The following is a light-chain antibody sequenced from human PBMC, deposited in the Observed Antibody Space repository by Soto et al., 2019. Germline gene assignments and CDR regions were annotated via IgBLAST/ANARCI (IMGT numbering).Light chain of an antibody. V-gene: IGKV3-11*01. CDR1: QSVASY. CDR2: DAS. Sequence: EIVLTQSPATLSLSPGERATLSCRASQSVASYLAWYQQKPGQAPRLLIYDASNMATGIPARFSGSGSGTDCTLTISGLEPEDFAVYYCQQRSNWPLTFGGGTKVEIK. CDR3: QQRSNWPLT. J-gene: IGKJ4*01.